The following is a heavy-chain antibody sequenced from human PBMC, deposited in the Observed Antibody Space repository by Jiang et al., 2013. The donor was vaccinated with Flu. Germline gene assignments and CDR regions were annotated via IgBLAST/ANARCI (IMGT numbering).Heavy chain of an antibody. CDR3: ARLKTTVTTPADY. D-gene: IGHD4-17*01. CDR2: IYYSGST. V-gene: IGHV4-39*01. J-gene: IGHJ4*02. CDR1: GGSISSSSYY. Sequence: GPGLVKPSETLSLTCTVSGGSISSSSYYWGWIRQPPGKGLEWIGSIYYSGSTYYNPSLKSRVTISVDTSKNQFSLKLSSVTAADTAVYYCARLKTTVTTPADYWGQGTLVTVSS.